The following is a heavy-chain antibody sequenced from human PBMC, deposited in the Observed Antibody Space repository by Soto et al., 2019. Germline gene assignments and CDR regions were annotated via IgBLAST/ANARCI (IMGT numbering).Heavy chain of an antibody. Sequence: PGGSLRLSCATFGFTFSYNAINWVRQAPGEGLEWVSVFSSSGDSTYYADSVKGRFTISRDSSSNTFCLQMNSLRAEDTAVYYCATSSRFLDWSYTNWGQGTLVTVSS. CDR3: ATSSRFLDWSYTN. D-gene: IGHD3-3*01. V-gene: IGHV3-23*01. J-gene: IGHJ4*02. CDR2: FSSSGDST. CDR1: GFTFSYNA.